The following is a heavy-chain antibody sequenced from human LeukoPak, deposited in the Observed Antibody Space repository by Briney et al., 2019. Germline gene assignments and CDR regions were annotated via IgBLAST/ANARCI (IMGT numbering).Heavy chain of an antibody. D-gene: IGHD3-22*01. CDR1: GFTFSSYW. V-gene: IGHV3-7*01. J-gene: IGHJ4*02. Sequence: GGSLRLSCAASGFTFSSYWMSWVRQAPGKGLEWVAHIKQDGSEKYYVDSVKGRFTISRDNAKNSLYLQMNSLRAEDTAVYYCAIDVSYYYDSSGPYYFDYGGQGTLVT. CDR2: IKQDGSEK. CDR3: AIDVSYYYDSSGPYYFDY.